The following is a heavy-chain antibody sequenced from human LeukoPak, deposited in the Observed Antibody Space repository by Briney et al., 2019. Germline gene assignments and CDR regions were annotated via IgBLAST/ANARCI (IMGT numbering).Heavy chain of an antibody. D-gene: IGHD6-6*01. Sequence: PGGSRRLSCAASGFTFDDYAMHWVRQAPGKGLEWVSGISWNSGSIGYGDSVKGRFTISRDNAKNSLYLQMNSLRAEDTALYYCAARSREDYWGQGTLVTVSP. CDR2: ISWNSGSI. CDR3: AARSREDY. CDR1: GFTFDDYA. J-gene: IGHJ4*02. V-gene: IGHV3-9*01.